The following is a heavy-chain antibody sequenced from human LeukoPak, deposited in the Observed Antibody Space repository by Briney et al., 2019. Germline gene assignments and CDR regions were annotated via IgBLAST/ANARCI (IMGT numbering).Heavy chain of an antibody. Sequence: SETLSLTCTVSGGSISSGSYYWSWIRQPAGKGLEWIGRIYTSGSTNYNPSLKSRVTISVDTSKNQFSLKLSSVTAADTAVYYCARGLRFLEWLSPDAFDIWGQGTMVTVSS. D-gene: IGHD3-3*01. CDR1: GGSISSGSYY. J-gene: IGHJ3*02. V-gene: IGHV4-61*02. CDR3: ARGLRFLEWLSPDAFDI. CDR2: IYTSGST.